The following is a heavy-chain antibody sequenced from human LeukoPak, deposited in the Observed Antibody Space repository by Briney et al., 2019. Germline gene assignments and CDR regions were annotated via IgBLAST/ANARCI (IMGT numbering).Heavy chain of an antibody. V-gene: IGHV4-31*03. CDR2: IYYSGST. D-gene: IGHD3-10*01. Sequence: SETLSLTCTVSGGSISSGGYYWSWIRQHPGRGLEWIGYIYYSGSTYYNPSLKSRVTISVDTSKNQFSLELSSVTAADTAVYYCARRGVTMVRGVMNWFDPWGQGTLVTVSS. CDR3: ARRGVTMVRGVMNWFDP. CDR1: GGSISSGGYY. J-gene: IGHJ5*02.